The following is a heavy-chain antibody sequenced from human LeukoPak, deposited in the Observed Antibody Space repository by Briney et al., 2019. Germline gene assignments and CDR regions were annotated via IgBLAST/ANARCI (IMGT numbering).Heavy chain of an antibody. CDR1: GGSFSGYY. V-gene: IGHV4-34*01. D-gene: IGHD2-15*01. CDR3: ARSVEGYCSGGSCYYYSYYMDV. J-gene: IGHJ6*03. CDR2: INHSGST. Sequence: PSETLSLTCAVYGGSFSGYYWSWIRQPPGKGLEWIGEINHSGSTNYNPSLKSRVTISVYTSKNQFSLKLSSVTAADTAVYYCARSVEGYCSGGSCYYYSYYMDVWGKGTTVTVSS.